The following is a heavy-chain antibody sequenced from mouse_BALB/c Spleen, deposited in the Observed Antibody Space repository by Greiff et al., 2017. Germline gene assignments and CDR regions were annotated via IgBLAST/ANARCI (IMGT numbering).Heavy chain of an antibody. J-gene: IGHJ3*01. CDR2: IYPGDGDT. CDR1: GYAISSYW. V-gene: IGHV1-80*01. CDR3: ARSGAYDYDGPSFAY. Sequence: QVHVKQSGAELVRPGSSVKISCKASGYAISSYWMNWVKQRPGQGLEWIGQIYPGDGDTNYNGKFKGKATLTADKSSSTAYMQLSSLTSEDSAVYFCARSGAYDYDGPSFAYWGQGTLVTVSA. D-gene: IGHD2-4*01.